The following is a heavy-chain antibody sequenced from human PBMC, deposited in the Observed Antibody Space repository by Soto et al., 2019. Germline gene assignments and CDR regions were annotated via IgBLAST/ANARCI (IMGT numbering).Heavy chain of an antibody. V-gene: IGHV3-33*01. CDR1: GFTFSSYG. CDR2: IWYDGSNK. Sequence: QVQLVESGGGVVQPGRSLRLSCAASGFTFSSYGMHWVRQAPGKGLEWVAVIWYDGSNKYYADSVKGRFTISRDNSKNTLYLQINSLRAEDTAVYYCARDSGANWFDPWGQGTLVTVSS. CDR3: ARDSGANWFDP. J-gene: IGHJ5*02. D-gene: IGHD6-19*01.